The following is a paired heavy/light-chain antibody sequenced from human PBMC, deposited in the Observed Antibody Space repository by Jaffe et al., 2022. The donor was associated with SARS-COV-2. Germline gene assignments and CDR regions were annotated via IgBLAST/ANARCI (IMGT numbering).Heavy chain of an antibody. V-gene: IGHV3-48*02. J-gene: IGHJ6*02. CDR1: GFTFSSYS. CDR2: ISSSSSTI. D-gene: IGHD5-18*01. Sequence: EVQLVESGGGLVQPGGSLRLSCAASGFTFSSYSMNWVRQAPGKGLEWVSYISSSSSTIYYADSVKGRFTISRDNAKNSLYLQMNSLRDEDTAVYYCARDVFSSGYSYGWDYYYYYGMDVWGQGTTVTVSS. CDR3: ARDVFSSGYSYGWDYYYYYGMDV.
Light chain of an antibody. V-gene: IGKV3-20*01. J-gene: IGKJ4*01. CDR2: GAS. CDR1: QSVSSSY. Sequence: EIVLTQSPGTLSLSPGERATLSCRASQSVSSSYLAWYQQKPGQAPRLLIYGASSRATGIPDRFSGSGSGTDFTLTISRLEPEDFAVYYCQQYGSSALTFGGGTKVEIK. CDR3: QQYGSSALT.